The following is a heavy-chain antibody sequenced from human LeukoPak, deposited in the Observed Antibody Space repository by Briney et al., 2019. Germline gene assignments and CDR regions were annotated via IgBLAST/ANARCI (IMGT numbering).Heavy chain of an antibody. CDR1: GYSFTNYW. CDR2: IYPGDSDT. CDR3: ARTTSSSSLGYYYFDY. J-gene: IGHJ4*02. Sequence: GESLKISCKGSGYSFTNYWIAWVRQMPGKGLEWMGMIYPGDSDTRYSPSFQGQVTISADKSISTAYLQWSSLKASDTAMYYCARTTSSSSLGYYYFDYWGQGTLVTVSS. V-gene: IGHV5-51*01. D-gene: IGHD6-6*01.